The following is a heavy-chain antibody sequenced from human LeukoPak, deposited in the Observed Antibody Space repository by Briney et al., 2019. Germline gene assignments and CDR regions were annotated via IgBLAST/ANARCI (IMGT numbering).Heavy chain of an antibody. CDR2: IWYDGSNK. CDR3: ARHPGDN. J-gene: IGHJ4*02. V-gene: IGHV3-30*19. Sequence: GGSLRLSCAASGFTFSSYGMHWVRQAPGKGLEWVAVIWYDGSNKYYADSVKGRFTTSKDNSKNTLYLQMNSLRIEDTAVYYCARHPGDNWGQGTLVTVSS. CDR1: GFTFSSYG.